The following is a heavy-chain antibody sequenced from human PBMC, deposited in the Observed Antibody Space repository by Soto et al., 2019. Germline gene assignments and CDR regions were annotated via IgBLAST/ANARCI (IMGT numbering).Heavy chain of an antibody. CDR2: INAGNGNT. J-gene: IGHJ6*02. CDR3: ARSQGGIGVLPAATYYSYYAMDV. CDR1: GYTFSSYA. D-gene: IGHD2-2*01. Sequence: QVHLVQSGAEVKKPGASVKVSCKASGYTFSSYAMHWVRQAPGQRLEWMGWINAGNGNTKYSQKFHDRVTSVRDTSESTAYMELSSVRCEDTAVYYCARSQGGIGVLPAATYYSYYAMDVWGQGTTVTVSS. V-gene: IGHV1-3*01.